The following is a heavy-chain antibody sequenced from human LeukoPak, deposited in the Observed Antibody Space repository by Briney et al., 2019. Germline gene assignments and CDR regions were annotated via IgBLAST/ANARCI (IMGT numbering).Heavy chain of an antibody. CDR2: IYPGDSDT. V-gene: IGHV5-51*01. D-gene: IGHD5-24*01. CDR3: AKMSRDGYTLDY. Sequence: GESLKISCKGSGYSFTDYWIGWVRQMPGKGPEWMGIIYPGDSDTRYSPSFQGQVTISADKSISTAYLQWSSLKASDSAMFYCAKMSRDGYTLDYWGQGTLVTVSS. CDR1: GYSFTDYW. J-gene: IGHJ4*02.